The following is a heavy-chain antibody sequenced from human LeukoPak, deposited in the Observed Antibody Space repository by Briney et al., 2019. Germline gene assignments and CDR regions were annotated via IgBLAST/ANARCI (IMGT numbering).Heavy chain of an antibody. CDR2: LSGSGITT. Sequence: GGSLRLSCAASGFTFSNSAMSWVRQAPGKGLEWVSTLSGSGITTYYADSVKGRFTISRDNSKNTLYLQMNSLKAEDTAVYYCAKGIYSSGWSYFDYWGQGTLVTVSS. V-gene: IGHV3-23*01. CDR1: GFTFSNSA. D-gene: IGHD6-19*01. J-gene: IGHJ4*02. CDR3: AKGIYSSGWSYFDY.